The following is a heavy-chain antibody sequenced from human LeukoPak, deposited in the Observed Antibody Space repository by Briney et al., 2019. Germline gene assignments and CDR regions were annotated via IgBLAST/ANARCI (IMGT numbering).Heavy chain of an antibody. CDR1: GDSISDKYW. CDR2: IYYSGST. D-gene: IGHD6-19*01. J-gene: IGHJ6*02. Sequence: SGTLSLTCAVSGDSISDKYWWRWIRQPPGKGLEWIGYIYYSGSTYYNPSLKSRVTISVDTSKNQFSLKLSSVTAADTAVYYCAREGSGWYGDTNYGMDVWGQGTTVTVSS. V-gene: IGHV4-30-4*01. CDR3: AREGSGWYGDTNYGMDV.